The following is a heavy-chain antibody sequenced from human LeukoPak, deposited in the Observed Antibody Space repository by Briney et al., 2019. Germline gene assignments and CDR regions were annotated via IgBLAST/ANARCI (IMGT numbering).Heavy chain of an antibody. D-gene: IGHD5-12*01. V-gene: IGHV3-30*18. CDR2: MSYDASNR. Sequence: SGGSLRLSCAASGFTFSSYGMHWVRQAPGKGLEWLGVMSYDASNREYADSVKGRFTISRDNSKNTLYLQLNSLRAEDTAVYYCAKVMDRDIVATIRLGSQYYFDYWGQGTLVTVSS. CDR3: AKVMDRDIVATIRLGSQYYFDY. J-gene: IGHJ4*02. CDR1: GFTFSSYG.